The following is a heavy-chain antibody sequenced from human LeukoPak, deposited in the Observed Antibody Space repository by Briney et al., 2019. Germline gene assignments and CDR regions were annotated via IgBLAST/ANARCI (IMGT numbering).Heavy chain of an antibody. CDR1: GFTFSNYW. CDR3: ARDFWGAYRVDYFDY. D-gene: IGHD3-3*01. V-gene: IGHV3-7*01. CDR2: IKQDGSET. Sequence: PGGSLRLSCAASGFTFSNYWMSWVRRAPGKGLGWVANIKQDGSETYYVDSVRGRFTISRDNATKSLYLQMNSLRAEDTAVYYCARDFWGAYRVDYFDYWGQGTLVTVST. J-gene: IGHJ4*02.